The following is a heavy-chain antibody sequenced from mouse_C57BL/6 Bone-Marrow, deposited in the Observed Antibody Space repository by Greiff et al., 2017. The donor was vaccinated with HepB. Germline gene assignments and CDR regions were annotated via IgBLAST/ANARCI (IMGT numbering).Heavy chain of an antibody. V-gene: IGHV1-19*01. CDR2: INPYNGGT. D-gene: IGHD1-1*01. CDR1: GYTFTDYY. CDR3: ANYYGSSFMDY. Sequence: EVQLQQSGPVLVKPGASVKMSCKASGYTFTDYYMNWVKQSHGKSLEWIGVINPYNGGTSYNQKFKGKATLTVDKSSSTAYMELNSLTSEDSAVYYCANYYGSSFMDYWGQGTSLTVSS. J-gene: IGHJ4*01.